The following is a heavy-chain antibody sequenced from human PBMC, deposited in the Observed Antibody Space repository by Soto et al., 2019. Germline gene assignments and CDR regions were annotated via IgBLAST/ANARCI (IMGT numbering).Heavy chain of an antibody. J-gene: IGHJ4*02. CDR1: GFIFSGYS. CDR2: ISSRGTNI. CDR3: AKFTEPGYSSIWYYFEY. D-gene: IGHD6-13*01. Sequence: LRLSCVGSGFIFSGYSMAWVRQAPGRGLEWVASISSRGTNIDYADSVKGRFSISRDNANNLVSLQMSSLRGEDTALYYCAKFTEPGYSSIWYYFEYWGQGTPVTVSS. V-gene: IGHV3-21*06.